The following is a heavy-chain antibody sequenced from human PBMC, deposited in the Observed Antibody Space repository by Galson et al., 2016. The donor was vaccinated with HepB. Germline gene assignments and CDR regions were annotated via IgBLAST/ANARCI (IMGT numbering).Heavy chain of an antibody. CDR3: ARYYDILTGYSNYGMDV. CDR1: GFTFSKYA. CDR2: LGSGT. D-gene: IGHD3-9*01. Sequence: SLRLSCAASGFTFSKYAMTWVRQAPGKGLEWVSSLGSGTYYADSVKGRFTISRDNSRNTLHLQINSLGAGDTAVYYCARYYDILTGYSNYGMDVWGQGTTVTVSS. V-gene: IGHV3-23*01. J-gene: IGHJ6*02.